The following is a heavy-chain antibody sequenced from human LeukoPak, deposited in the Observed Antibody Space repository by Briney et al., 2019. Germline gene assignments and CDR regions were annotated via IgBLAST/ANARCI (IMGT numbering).Heavy chain of an antibody. CDR3: ARESPGYYDSSDAFDI. CDR1: GYTFTGYY. Sequence: ASVKVSCKASGYTFTGYYMHWVRQAPGQGLEWMGRINPNSGGTNYAQKFQGRVTMTRDTSISTAYMELSSLRSEDTAVYYCARESPGYYDSSDAFDIWGQGTMVTVSS. D-gene: IGHD3-22*01. J-gene: IGHJ3*02. CDR2: INPNSGGT. V-gene: IGHV1-2*06.